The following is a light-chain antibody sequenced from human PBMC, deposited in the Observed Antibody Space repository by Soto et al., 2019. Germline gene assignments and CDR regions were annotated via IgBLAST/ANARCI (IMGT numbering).Light chain of an antibody. Sequence: DIKMTQSPSTLSASVGDSVTITCRASQRISSWLAWYQQNPGKAPKRLIYDASSLQSGVPSRFSGSGSGTEFTLTISSLQPDDFATYYCQQYNSYSLTFGGGTKVEIK. CDR1: QRISSW. V-gene: IGKV1-5*01. CDR2: DAS. J-gene: IGKJ4*01. CDR3: QQYNSYSLT.